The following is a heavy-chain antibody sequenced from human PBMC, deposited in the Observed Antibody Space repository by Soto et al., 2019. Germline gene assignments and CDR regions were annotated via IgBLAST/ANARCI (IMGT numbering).Heavy chain of an antibody. J-gene: IGHJ4*02. CDR1: GYTFASYA. Sequence: QVQLVQSGAEVKKPGASVKVSCKASGYTFASYAISWMRQAPGQGLEWMGWISAYNGNTNYAQKLHVRVTMTTDTTTSTAYMELKSMRSDDSGVYCCARDPPTPDYWGQGTLVTVYS. V-gene: IGHV1-18*01. CDR3: ARDPPTPDY. CDR2: ISAYNGNT.